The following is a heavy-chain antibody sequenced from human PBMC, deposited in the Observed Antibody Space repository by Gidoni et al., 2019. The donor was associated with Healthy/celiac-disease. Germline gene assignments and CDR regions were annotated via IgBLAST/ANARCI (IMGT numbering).Heavy chain of an antibody. Sequence: EVQLLASGGGLVQPGGSLRLPCAASGFTFSSYAMSWVRQAPGKGLEWVSAISGSGGSTYYADSVKGRFTISRDNSKNTLYLQMNSLRAEDTAVYYCAKDLRGYCSSTSCYAYGMDVWGQGTTVTVSS. J-gene: IGHJ6*02. D-gene: IGHD2-2*01. CDR2: ISGSGGST. V-gene: IGHV3-23*01. CDR3: AKDLRGYCSSTSCYAYGMDV. CDR1: GFTFSSYA.